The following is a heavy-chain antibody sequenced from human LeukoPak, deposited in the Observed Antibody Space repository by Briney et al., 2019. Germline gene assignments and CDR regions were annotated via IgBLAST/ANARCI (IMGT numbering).Heavy chain of an antibody. CDR2: IKSKSDDETT. J-gene: IGHJ4*02. CDR1: GFTFSNAW. V-gene: IGHV3-15*01. CDR3: TTDGGIIGRY. D-gene: IGHD3-16*01. Sequence: GGSLRLSCAASGFTFSNAWMTWVRQAPGKGLKWVGRIKSKSDDETTDYAAPVKGRFTISRDDSKNTLYLQMNSLKTEDTAIYYCTTDGGIIGRYWGQGTLVTVSS.